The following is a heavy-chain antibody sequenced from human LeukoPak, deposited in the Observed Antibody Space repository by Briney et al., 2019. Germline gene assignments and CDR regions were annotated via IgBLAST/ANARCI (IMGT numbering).Heavy chain of an antibody. J-gene: IGHJ4*02. D-gene: IGHD2-2*01. CDR2: INHSGST. CDR3: ARGPPYRCSSTSCYFDY. Sequence: KPSETRSLTCAVYGGSFSGYYWSWIRQPPGKGLEWIGEINHSGSTNYNPSLKSRVTISVDTSKNQFSLKLSSVTAADTAVYYCARGPPYRCSSTSCYFDYWGQGTLVTVSS. V-gene: IGHV4-34*01. CDR1: GGSFSGYY.